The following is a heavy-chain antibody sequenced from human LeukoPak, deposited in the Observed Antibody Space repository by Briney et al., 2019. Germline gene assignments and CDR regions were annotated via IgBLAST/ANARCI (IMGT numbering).Heavy chain of an antibody. CDR2: IYYTGTT. Sequence: PSETLSLTCTVSGDSISTYYWSWIRQPPGKGLEWIGYIYYTGTTNYNPSLKSRVTISVDTSKNQFSLKLNSVTAADTAVYYCAREQWLAGDAFDIWGQGTMVTVSS. V-gene: IGHV4-59*01. J-gene: IGHJ3*02. CDR3: AREQWLAGDAFDI. CDR1: GDSISTYY. D-gene: IGHD6-19*01.